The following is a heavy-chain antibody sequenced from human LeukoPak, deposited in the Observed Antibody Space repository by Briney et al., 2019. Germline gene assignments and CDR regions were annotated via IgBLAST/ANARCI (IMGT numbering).Heavy chain of an antibody. J-gene: IGHJ4*02. CDR2: LYGGGST. V-gene: IGHV3-66*02. Sequence: GGSLRLSCAASGFTVRINYMTWVRQAPGKGLEWVSVLYGGGSTYYADSVKGRFTISRDNSKNTLYLQMNSLRAEDTAVYYCAGLCGSISCPEVVGHWGQGTLVTVSS. CDR1: GFTVRINY. D-gene: IGHD2-2*01. CDR3: AGLCGSISCPEVVGH.